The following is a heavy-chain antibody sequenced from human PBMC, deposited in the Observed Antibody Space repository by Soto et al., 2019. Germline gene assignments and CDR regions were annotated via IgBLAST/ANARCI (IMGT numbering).Heavy chain of an antibody. V-gene: IGHV4-34*01. Sequence: SETLSLTCAVYGGSFSGYYWSWIRQPPGKGLEWIGEINHSGSTNYNPSLKSRVTISVDTSKNQSSLKLSSVTAADTAVYYCARGGKSIAARRVIHDMDVWGKGTTVTGSS. CDR2: INHSGST. CDR3: ARGGKSIAARRVIHDMDV. CDR1: GGSFSGYY. J-gene: IGHJ6*03. D-gene: IGHD6-6*01.